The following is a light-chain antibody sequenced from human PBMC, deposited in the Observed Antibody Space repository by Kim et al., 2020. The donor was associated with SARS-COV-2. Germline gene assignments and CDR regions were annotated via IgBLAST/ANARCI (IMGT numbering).Light chain of an antibody. CDR3: QAWDSSTSSGV. CDR2: QDF. V-gene: IGLV3-1*01. CDR1: KLGDKH. J-gene: IGLJ2*01. Sequence: SYELTQPPSVSVSPGQTASITCSGDKLGDKHTCWYQQKPGQSPVLVIYQDFKRPSGIPERFSGSNSGNTATLTISGTQAMDEAAYYCQAWDSSTSSGVFGGGTQLTVL.